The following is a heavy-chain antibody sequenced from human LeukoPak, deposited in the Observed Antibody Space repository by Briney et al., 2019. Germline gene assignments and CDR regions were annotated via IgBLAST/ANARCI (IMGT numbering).Heavy chain of an antibody. CDR1: GYSFATYG. J-gene: IGHJ3*02. Sequence: ASVKVSCKTSGYSFATYGISWVRQAPGQGLEWMGWISGYNGDTKHVQKLQGRVTMTTDTSTSTTYLELRSLTSDDTAMYYCARKWLPDAFDIWGQGTMVTVSS. CDR2: ISGYNGDT. CDR3: ARKWLPDAFDI. D-gene: IGHD5-12*01. V-gene: IGHV1-18*01.